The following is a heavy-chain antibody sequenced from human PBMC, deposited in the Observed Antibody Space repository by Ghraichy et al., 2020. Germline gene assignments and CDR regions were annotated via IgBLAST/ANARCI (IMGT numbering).Heavy chain of an antibody. CDR3: AGDKIDRAGSNGMDV. CDR1: GGSISSSSYY. CDR2: ICDRGST. D-gene: IGHD3-22*01. V-gene: IGHV4-61*01. J-gene: IGHJ6*02. Sequence: SETLSLTCTVSGGSISSSSYYWGWIRQPPGKRLEWIGYICDRGSTNYNPSLKSRVTISEDTSKDQFSLNLNSLTAADTAVYFCAGDKIDRAGSNGMDVWGQGTKVSVSS.